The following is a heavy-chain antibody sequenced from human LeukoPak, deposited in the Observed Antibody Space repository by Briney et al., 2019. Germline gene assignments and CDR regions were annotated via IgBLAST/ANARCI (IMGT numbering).Heavy chain of an antibody. Sequence: GESLKISCKGSGYSFTSYWIGWVRQMPGKGLEWMGIIYPGDSDTRYSPSLQGQVTLSVDKSINTAYLQWSSLKASDTAMYYCARQVTAASVSWGQGTLVTVSS. CDR3: ARQVTAASVS. V-gene: IGHV5-51*01. CDR1: GYSFTSYW. D-gene: IGHD6-13*01. J-gene: IGHJ5*02. CDR2: IYPGDSDT.